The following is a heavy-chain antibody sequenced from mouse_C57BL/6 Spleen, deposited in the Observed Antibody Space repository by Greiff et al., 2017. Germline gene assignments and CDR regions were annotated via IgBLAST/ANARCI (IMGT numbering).Heavy chain of an antibody. CDR3: ARYEADYYAMDY. D-gene: IGHD2-12*01. Sequence: VQLKESGPELVKPGASVKMSCKASGYTFTDYNMHWVKQSHGKSLEWIGYINPNNGGTSYNQKFKGKATLTVNKSSSTAYMELRSLTSEDSAVYYCARYEADYYAMDYWGQGTSVTVSS. CDR2: INPNNGGT. J-gene: IGHJ4*01. CDR1: GYTFTDYN. V-gene: IGHV1-22*01.